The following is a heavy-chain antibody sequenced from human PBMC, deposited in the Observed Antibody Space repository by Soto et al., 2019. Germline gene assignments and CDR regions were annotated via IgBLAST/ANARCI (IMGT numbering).Heavy chain of an antibody. CDR3: ARDKPGHYGDHASTCFDP. Sequence: GGTLVLSCGGSGCTFSGCARSWVGQAAGKGLEWVSSISGSGGGTYYAYSVKGRFTLSRDYSKNTRYLQMNSLKPEDTALYFCARDKPGHYGDHASTCFDPGRRGSLDTVSS. CDR1: GCTFSGCA. J-gene: IGHJ5*02. D-gene: IGHD4-17*01. CDR2: ISGSGGGT. V-gene: IGHV3-23*01.